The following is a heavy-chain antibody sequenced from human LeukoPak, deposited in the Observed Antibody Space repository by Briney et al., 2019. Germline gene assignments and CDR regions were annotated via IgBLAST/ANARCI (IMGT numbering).Heavy chain of an antibody. D-gene: IGHD1-26*01. J-gene: IGHJ4*02. CDR3: ARDNYSGSYGTSRHFDY. CDR2: IYYSGST. V-gene: IGHV4-59*01. CDR1: GGSISSYY. Sequence: SETLSLTCTVSGGSISSYYWSWIRQPPGKGLEWIGYIYYSGSTNYNPSLKSRVTISVDTSKNQFSLKLSSVTAADTAVYYCARDNYSGSYGTSRHFDYWGQGTLVTVSS.